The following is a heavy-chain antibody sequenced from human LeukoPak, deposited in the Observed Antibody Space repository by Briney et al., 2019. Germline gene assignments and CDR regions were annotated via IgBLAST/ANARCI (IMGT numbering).Heavy chain of an antibody. CDR2: IYYSGST. CDR3: ARNNWGSVFDY. V-gene: IGHV4-39*01. Sequence: SETLSLTCTVSGGSISSSSYYWGWIRQPRGKGLELIGSIYYSGSTYYNPSLKSRVTISVDTSKNQFSLKLSSVTAADTAVYYCARNNWGSVFDYWGQGTLVTVSS. CDR1: GGSISSSSYY. J-gene: IGHJ4*02. D-gene: IGHD7-27*01.